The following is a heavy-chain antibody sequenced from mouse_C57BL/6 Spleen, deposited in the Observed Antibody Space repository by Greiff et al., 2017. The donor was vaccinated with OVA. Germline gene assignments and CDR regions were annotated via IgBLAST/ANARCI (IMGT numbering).Heavy chain of an antibody. J-gene: IGHJ2*01. Sequence: EVKLVESGGGLVKPGGSLKLSCAASGFTFSSYTMSWVRQTPEKRLEWVATISGGGGNTYYPDSVKGRFTLSRDNAKNTLYLQMSSLRSEDTALYYCARESLGYFDYWGQGTTLTVSS. CDR1: GFTFSSYT. D-gene: IGHD6-2*01. V-gene: IGHV5-9*01. CDR2: ISGGGGNT. CDR3: ARESLGYFDY.